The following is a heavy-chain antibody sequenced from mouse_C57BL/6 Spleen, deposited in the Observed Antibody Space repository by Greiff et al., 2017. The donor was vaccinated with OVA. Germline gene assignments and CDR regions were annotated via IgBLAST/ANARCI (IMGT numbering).Heavy chain of an antibody. CDR3: ARSAGTGYVDV. CDR2: IYPSDSET. CDR1: GYTFTSYW. V-gene: IGHV1-61*01. Sequence: QVQLQQPGAELVRPGSSVKLSCKASGYTFTSYWMDWVKQRPGQGLEWIGNIYPSDSETHYNQKFKDKATLTVDKSSSTAYMQLSSLTSEDSAVYYCARSAGTGYVDVWGTGTTVTVSS. D-gene: IGHD4-1*01. J-gene: IGHJ1*03.